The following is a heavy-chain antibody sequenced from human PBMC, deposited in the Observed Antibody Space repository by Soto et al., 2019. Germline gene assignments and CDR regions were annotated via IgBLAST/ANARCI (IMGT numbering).Heavy chain of an antibody. J-gene: IGHJ3*02. CDR1: GYIFVNYG. Sequence: ASVKVSCKASGYIFVNYGIAWVRQAPGQGLEWMGIINPSGGSTSYAQKFQGRVTMTRDTSTSTVYMELSSLRSEDTAVYYCALVSLLWFGESSDAFDIWGQGTMVTVSS. CDR3: ALVSLLWFGESSDAFDI. V-gene: IGHV1-46*01. CDR2: INPSGGST. D-gene: IGHD3-10*01.